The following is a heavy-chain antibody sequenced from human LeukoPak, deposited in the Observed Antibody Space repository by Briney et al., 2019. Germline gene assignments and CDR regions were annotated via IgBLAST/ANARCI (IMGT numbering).Heavy chain of an antibody. J-gene: IGHJ3*02. V-gene: IGHV3-9*01. D-gene: IGHD2-15*01. CDR2: ISWNSGSM. CDR3: AKEADSGAFDI. Sequence: GGSLRLSCVASGFTFDDYAMHWVRQAPGKGLEGVSGISWNSGSMGYADSVKGRFTISRDSAKNSLYLQMNSRRAEDTALYYCAKEADSGAFDIWGQGTMVTVSS. CDR1: GFTFDDYA.